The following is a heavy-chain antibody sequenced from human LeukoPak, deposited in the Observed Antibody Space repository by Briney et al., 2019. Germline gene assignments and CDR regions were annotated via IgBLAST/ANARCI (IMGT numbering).Heavy chain of an antibody. CDR2: IKQDGSEK. Sequence: GGSLRLSCAASGFTFSSYWMSWVRQAPGKGLEWVANIKQDGSEKYYVDSVKGRFTISRDNAKNSLYLQMNSLRAEDTAVYYCAKEGTMVRGVIIQPYYFDYWGQGTLVTVSS. V-gene: IGHV3-7*03. J-gene: IGHJ4*02. CDR1: GFTFSSYW. D-gene: IGHD3-10*01. CDR3: AKEGTMVRGVIIQPYYFDY.